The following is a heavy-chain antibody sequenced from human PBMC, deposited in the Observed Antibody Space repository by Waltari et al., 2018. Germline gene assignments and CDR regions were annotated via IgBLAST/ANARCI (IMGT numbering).Heavy chain of an antibody. V-gene: IGHV1-3*01. D-gene: IGHD4-17*01. J-gene: IGHJ4*02. CDR2: INAGNGNT. Sequence: QVQLVQSGAEVKKPGASVKVSCKASGYTFTSYAMHWVRKAPGQRLEWMGWINAGNGNTKYSQKVQGRVTITRDTSASTAYMELSSLRSEDTAVYYCAREILYGDTDYWGQGTLVTVSS. CDR3: AREILYGDTDY. CDR1: GYTFTSYA.